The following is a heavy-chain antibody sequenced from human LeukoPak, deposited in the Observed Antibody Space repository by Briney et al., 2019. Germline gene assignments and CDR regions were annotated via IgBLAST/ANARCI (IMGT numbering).Heavy chain of an antibody. CDR3: AKDLRWDHPGLDP. D-gene: IGHD4-23*01. CDR2: INPDGGST. J-gene: IGHJ5*02. V-gene: IGHV1-46*01. Sequence: ASVKVSCKASGNTFTSYYSHWVPQAPGQGLESMGIINPDGGSTSYAQKFQDRVTMTRDTSTSTVYMELNSLRSEDTAVYYCAKDLRWDHPGLDPWGQGTLVIVSS. CDR1: GNTFTSYY.